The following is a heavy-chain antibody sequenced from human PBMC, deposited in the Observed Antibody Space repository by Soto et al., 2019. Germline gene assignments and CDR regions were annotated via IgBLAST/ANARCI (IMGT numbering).Heavy chain of an antibody. CDR2: INPSGGST. D-gene: IGHD2-2*02. CDR1: GYTFTSYY. J-gene: IGHJ6*02. CDR3: ARESPLVPAAIGYYYYGMDV. V-gene: IGHV1-46*01. Sequence: GASVKVSCKAAGYTFTSYYMHWVRQAPGQGLEWMGIINPSGGSTSYAQKFQGRVTMTRDTSTSTVYMELSSLRSEDTAVYYCARESPLVPAAIGYYYYGMDVWGRGTTVTVSS.